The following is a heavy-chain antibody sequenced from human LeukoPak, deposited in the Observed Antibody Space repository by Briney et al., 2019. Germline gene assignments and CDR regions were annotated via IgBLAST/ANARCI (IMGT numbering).Heavy chain of an antibody. CDR3: ARGLVVGELLALFDY. V-gene: IGHV1-69*13. J-gene: IGHJ4*02. Sequence: ASVKVSCKASGGTFSSYAISWVRQAPGQGLEWMGGIIPIFGTANYAQKFQGRVTITADESTSTAYMELSSLRSEDTAVYYCARGLVVGELLALFDYWGQGTLVTASS. D-gene: IGHD1-26*01. CDR1: GGTFSSYA. CDR2: IIPIFGTA.